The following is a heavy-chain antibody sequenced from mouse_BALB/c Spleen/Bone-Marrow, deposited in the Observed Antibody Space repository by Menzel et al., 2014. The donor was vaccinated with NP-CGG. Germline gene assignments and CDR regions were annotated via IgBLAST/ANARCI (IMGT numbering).Heavy chain of an antibody. V-gene: IGHV5-9-3*01. CDR2: ISSGGSYT. J-gene: IGHJ1*01. CDR1: GFTFSSYA. D-gene: IGHD1-1*01. Sequence: EVKLMESGGGLVKPGGSLKLSCAASGFTFSSYAMSWVRQTPGKRLEWVATISSGGSYTYYPDSVKGRFTISRDNAKNTLYLQKSSLRSEDTAMYYCARPPYYGSSEWYFDVWGAGTTVTVSS. CDR3: ARPPYYGSSEWYFDV.